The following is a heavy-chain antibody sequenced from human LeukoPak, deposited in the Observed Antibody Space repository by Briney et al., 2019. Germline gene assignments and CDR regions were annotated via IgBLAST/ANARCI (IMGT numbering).Heavy chain of an antibody. J-gene: IGHJ6*02. D-gene: IGHD4-17*01. CDR1: GGSISSYY. CDR3: ARLVGGYGDYRYYYYGMDV. V-gene: IGHV4-34*01. CDR2: INHSGST. Sequence: SETLSLTCTVSGGSISSYYWSWIRQPPGKGLEWIGEINHSGSTNYNPSLKSRVTISVDTSKNQFSLKLSSVTAADTAVYYCARLVGGYGDYRYYYYGMDVWGQGTTVTVSS.